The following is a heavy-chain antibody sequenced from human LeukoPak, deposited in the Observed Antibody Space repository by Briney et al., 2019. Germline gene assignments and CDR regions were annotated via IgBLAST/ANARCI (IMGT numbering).Heavy chain of an antibody. CDR3: ARDPDDYVWGSYRYSRRLDY. D-gene: IGHD3-16*02. Sequence: GRSLRLSCAASGFTFSSYAMHWVRQAPGEGLEWVAVISYDGSNKYYADSVKGRFTISRDNSKNTLYLQVNSLRAEDTAVYYCARDPDDYVWGSYRYSRRLDYWGQGTLVTVSS. CDR2: ISYDGSNK. V-gene: IGHV3-30-3*01. CDR1: GFTFSSYA. J-gene: IGHJ4*02.